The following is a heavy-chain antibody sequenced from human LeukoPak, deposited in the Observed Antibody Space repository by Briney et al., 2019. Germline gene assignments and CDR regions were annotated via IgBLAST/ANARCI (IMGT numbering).Heavy chain of an antibody. CDR3: TKGFRSYYYDSSCYLDY. Sequence: LTLTCAVSGVSFSGFDMRWIRQAPGKGLEWVADISWNSNSIGYAESVKSRYNISRDNAKSSLYLQMNSLRADDMALYYCTKGFRSYYYDSSCYLDYWGPRELVT. CDR1: GVSFSGFD. CDR2: ISWNSNSI. V-gene: IGHV3-9*03. D-gene: IGHD3-22*01. J-gene: IGHJ4*02.